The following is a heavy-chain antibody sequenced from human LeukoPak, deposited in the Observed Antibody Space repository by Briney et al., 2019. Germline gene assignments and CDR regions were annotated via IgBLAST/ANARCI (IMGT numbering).Heavy chain of an antibody. CDR1: GGATSSSNYY. CDR2: IFYSGTT. V-gene: IGHV4-39*01. Sequence: SETLSLTCTVSGGATSSSNYYWAWIRQPPGKGLEWMGSIFYSGTTHYNSSLKSRVTISIDTSENQFSLKLSSVTAADTAVYYCARLSNYGGHSGDGYWGQGTLVTVSS. D-gene: IGHD4-23*01. CDR3: ARLSNYGGHSGDGY. J-gene: IGHJ4*02.